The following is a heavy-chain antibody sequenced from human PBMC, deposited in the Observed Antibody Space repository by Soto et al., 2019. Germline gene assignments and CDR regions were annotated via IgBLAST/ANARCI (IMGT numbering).Heavy chain of an antibody. J-gene: IGHJ6*02. D-gene: IGHD3-16*01. CDR1: GFTLSAYS. CDR2: INSGSDTI. CDR3: ARPHLDRPTYYGLDV. V-gene: IGHV3-48*02. Sequence: PGGSLRLSCAASGFTLSAYSMHWVRQAPGKGLEWISFINSGSDTIYYGDSVKGRFTISRDNAKNALYLQMNSLRDDDTAVYYCARPHLDRPTYYGLDVWGQGTTVTV.